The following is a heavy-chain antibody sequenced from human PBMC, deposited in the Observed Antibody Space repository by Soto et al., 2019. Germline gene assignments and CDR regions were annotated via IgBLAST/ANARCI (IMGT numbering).Heavy chain of an antibody. CDR1: GFTFDDYT. CDR3: AKDAAYCGGDCYSWLQH. D-gene: IGHD2-21*02. Sequence: GESLKISCAASGFTFDDYTMHWVRQAPGKGLEWVSLISWDGGSTYYADSVKGRFTISRDNSKNSLYLQMNSLRTEDTALYYCAKDAAYCGGDCYSWLQHWGQGTLVTVSS. J-gene: IGHJ1*01. V-gene: IGHV3-43*01. CDR2: ISWDGGST.